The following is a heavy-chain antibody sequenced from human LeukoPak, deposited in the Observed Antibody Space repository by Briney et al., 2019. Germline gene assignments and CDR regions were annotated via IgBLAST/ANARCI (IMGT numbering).Heavy chain of an antibody. V-gene: IGHV4-4*02. D-gene: IGHD2-21*01. CDR2: ISHTGST. CDR1: NGPITSTKW. CDR3: ASSPLVVVVTYGFDI. Sequence: SGTLSLTCTVSNGPITSTKWWSWVRQPPGKGLEWIGEISHTGSTNYNPSFNSRVTMSVNKSKSQFSLNLKSVTAADTALYYCASSPLVVVVTYGFDIWGRGTVVTVSS. J-gene: IGHJ3*02.